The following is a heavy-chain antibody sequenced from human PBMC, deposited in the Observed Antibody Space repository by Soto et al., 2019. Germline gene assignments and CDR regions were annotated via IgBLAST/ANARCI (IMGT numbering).Heavy chain of an antibody. V-gene: IGHV2-26*01. J-gene: IGHJ4*02. D-gene: IGHD3-22*01. CDR1: GFSFNDIRMG. CDR2: VFSDDTK. CDR3: ARIRSAGGYYFDS. Sequence: GPTLVNPTETLTLTCIVSGFSFNDIRMGVSWSRQPPGKPLEWLADVFSDDTKFYNSSLKARLSISQDSSNSQVFLHMTRADPMDTATYFWARIRSAGGYYFDSWGQGILVTVSS.